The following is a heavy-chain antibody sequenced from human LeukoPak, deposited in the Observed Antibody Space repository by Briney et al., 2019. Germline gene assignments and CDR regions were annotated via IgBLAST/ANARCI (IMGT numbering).Heavy chain of an antibody. CDR1: GFTFSSYA. CDR3: ARDYGSGSSYYYYYYMDV. J-gene: IGHJ6*03. V-gene: IGHV3-30*01. Sequence: GGSLRLSCAASGFTFSSYAMHWVRQAPGKGLEWVAVISYDGSNKYYADSVKGRFTISRDNSKNTLHLQMNSLRAEDTAVYYCARDYGSGSSYYYYYYMDVWGKGTTVTVSS. D-gene: IGHD3-10*01. CDR2: ISYDGSNK.